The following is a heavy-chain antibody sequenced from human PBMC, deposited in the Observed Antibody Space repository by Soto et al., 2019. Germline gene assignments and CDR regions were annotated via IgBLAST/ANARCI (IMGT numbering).Heavy chain of an antibody. V-gene: IGHV1-46*01. CDR1: VYTFTSYY. CDR2: INPSGGST. CDR3: ARSYGAGTTTWKGSGMDV. J-gene: IGHJ6*02. Sequence: XSVKLSCKASVYTFTSYYMHWVRQAPGQGLEWMGIINPSGGSTSYAQKFQGRVTMTRDTSTSTVYMELSSLRSEDTAVYYCARSYGAGTTTWKGSGMDVWGQGTTVTVSS. D-gene: IGHD1-1*01.